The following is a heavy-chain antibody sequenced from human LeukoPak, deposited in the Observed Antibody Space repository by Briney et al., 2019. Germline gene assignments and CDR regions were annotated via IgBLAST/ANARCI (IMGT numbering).Heavy chain of an antibody. Sequence: NSGGSLRLSCAASGFTFSSYSMNWVRQAPGKGLEWVSSISSSSTYIYYADSVKGRFTISRDNAKNSLYLQMNSLRAEDTAVYYCAKGLIGSSRYFDYWGQGTLVTVSS. J-gene: IGHJ4*02. D-gene: IGHD2-2*01. CDR3: AKGLIGSSRYFDY. CDR2: ISSSSTYI. V-gene: IGHV3-21*04. CDR1: GFTFSSYS.